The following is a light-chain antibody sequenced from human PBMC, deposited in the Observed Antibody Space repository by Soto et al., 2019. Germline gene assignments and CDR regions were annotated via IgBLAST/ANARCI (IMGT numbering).Light chain of an antibody. Sequence: QSALTQPASVSGSPGQSITISCTGSGRDIGAYDYVSWYQQHPGKAPKLIIYGVKNRPSGVSNRFSASKSAFTASLTISGLQTEDEDDYSCSSYTTSYFYVFGPGTKVTVL. CDR2: GVK. CDR1: GRDIGAYDY. CDR3: SSYTTSYFYV. V-gene: IGLV2-14*01. J-gene: IGLJ1*01.